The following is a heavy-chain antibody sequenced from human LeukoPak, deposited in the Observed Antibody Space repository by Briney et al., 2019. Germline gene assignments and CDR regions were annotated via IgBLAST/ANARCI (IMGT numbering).Heavy chain of an antibody. CDR1: GYTFTSYG. CDR3: ARRVEVYYDSSGYPDAFDI. Sequence: ASVKVSCKASGYTFTSYGISWVRQAPGQGLEWMGWISAYNGNTNYAQKLQGRVTMTTDTSTSTAYMELRSLRSDDTAVYYCARRVEVYYDSSGYPDAFDIWGQGTVVTVSS. V-gene: IGHV1-18*01. D-gene: IGHD3-22*01. J-gene: IGHJ3*02. CDR2: ISAYNGNT.